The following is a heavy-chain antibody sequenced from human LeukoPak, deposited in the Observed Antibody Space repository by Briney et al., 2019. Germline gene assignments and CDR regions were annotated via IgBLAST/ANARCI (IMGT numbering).Heavy chain of an antibody. Sequence: GRSLRLSCAASGFTFSSFAMHWVRQAPGKGLEWVAVMSSDGRKEYYADAVKGRFTISRDNAENSLYLQMNSLRAEDTAMYYCARGTIAAPGTDYWGQGTLVTVSS. V-gene: IGHV3-30*07. J-gene: IGHJ4*02. CDR1: GFTFSSFA. D-gene: IGHD6-13*01. CDR2: MSSDGRKE. CDR3: ARGTIAAPGTDY.